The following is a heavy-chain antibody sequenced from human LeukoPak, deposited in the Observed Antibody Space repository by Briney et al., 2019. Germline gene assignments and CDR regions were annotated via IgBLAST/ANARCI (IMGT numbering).Heavy chain of an antibody. J-gene: IGHJ4*02. CDR3: AKPGGYSYGYFDY. CDR1: GFTFSSYG. CDR2: ISYDGSNK. Sequence: PGRSLRLSCAASGFTFSSYGMHWVRQAPGKGLEWVAVISYDGSNKYYTDSVKGRFTISRDNSKNTLYLQMNSLRAEDTAVYYCAKPGGYSYGYFDYWGQGTLVTVSS. D-gene: IGHD5-18*01. V-gene: IGHV3-30*18.